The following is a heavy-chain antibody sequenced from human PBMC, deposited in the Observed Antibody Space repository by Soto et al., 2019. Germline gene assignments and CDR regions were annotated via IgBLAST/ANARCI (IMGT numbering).Heavy chain of an antibody. D-gene: IGHD3-3*01. CDR1: GFTFSSYA. J-gene: IGHJ4*02. Sequence: QPGGSLRLSCAASGFTFSSYAMHWVRQAPGKGLEWVAVISYDGSNKYYADSVKGRFTISRDNSKNTLYLQMNSLRAEDTAVYYCARAGLDMIPYYFDYWGQGTLVTVSS. V-gene: IGHV3-30-3*01. CDR2: ISYDGSNK. CDR3: ARAGLDMIPYYFDY.